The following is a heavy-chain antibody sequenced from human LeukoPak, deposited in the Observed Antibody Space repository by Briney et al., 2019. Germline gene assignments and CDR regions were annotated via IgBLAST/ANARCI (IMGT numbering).Heavy chain of an antibody. CDR1: GGSISSSSYY. CDR3: ARPRGKGWFDP. J-gene: IGHJ5*02. Sequence: SETLSLTCSVPGGSISSSSYYWGWIRQPPGKGLECIGSIYYTGSTYYNPSLKSRVTISVDTSKNQFSLKLSSVTAADTAVYYCARPRGKGWFDPWGQGTLVTVSS. V-gene: IGHV4-39*01. CDR2: IYYTGST.